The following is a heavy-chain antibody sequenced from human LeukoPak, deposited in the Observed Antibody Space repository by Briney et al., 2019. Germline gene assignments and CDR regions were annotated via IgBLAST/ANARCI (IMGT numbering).Heavy chain of an antibody. CDR1: GYTFTSYD. V-gene: IGHV1-8*01. Sequence: ASVKVSCKDSGYTFTSYDINWVRQATGQGLEWMGWMNPNSGNTGYAQKFQGRVTMTRNTSKSTAYMELSSLRSEDTAVYYCARGQYYYDSSGYYGSPGNTFDYWGQGTLVTVSS. J-gene: IGHJ4*02. CDR3: ARGQYYYDSSGYYGSPGNTFDY. CDR2: MNPNSGNT. D-gene: IGHD3-22*01.